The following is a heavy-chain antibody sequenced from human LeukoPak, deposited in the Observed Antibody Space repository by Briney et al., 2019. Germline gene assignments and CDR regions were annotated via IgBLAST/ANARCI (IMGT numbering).Heavy chain of an antibody. CDR1: GGSISSSSYY. Sequence: SETLSLTCTVSGGSISSSSYYWGWIRQPPGKGLEWTGSIYYSGSTYYNPSLKSRVTISVDTSKNQFSLKLSSVTAADTAVYYCARDRGNYYFDYWGQGTLVTVSS. J-gene: IGHJ4*02. D-gene: IGHD3-10*01. CDR2: IYYSGST. CDR3: ARDRGNYYFDY. V-gene: IGHV4-39*07.